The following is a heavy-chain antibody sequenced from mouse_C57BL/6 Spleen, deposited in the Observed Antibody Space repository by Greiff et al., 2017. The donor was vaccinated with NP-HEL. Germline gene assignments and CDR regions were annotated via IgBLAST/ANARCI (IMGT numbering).Heavy chain of an antibody. D-gene: IGHD1-1*01. CDR2: IDPSDSYT. J-gene: IGHJ3*01. Sequence: QVQLQQPGAELVMPGASVKLSCKASGYTFTSYWMHWVKQRPGQGLEWIGEIDPSDSYTNYNQKFKGKSTLTVDKYSSTAYMQLSSLTSEDSAVYYCARNYGSRKDWFAYWGQGTLVTVSA. CDR1: GYTFTSYW. CDR3: ARNYGSRKDWFAY. V-gene: IGHV1-69*01.